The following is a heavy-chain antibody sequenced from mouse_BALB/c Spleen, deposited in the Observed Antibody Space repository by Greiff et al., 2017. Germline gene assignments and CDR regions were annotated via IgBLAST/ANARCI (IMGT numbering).Heavy chain of an antibody. CDR2: INPSTGYT. V-gene: IGHV1-7*01. CDR1: GYTFTSYW. J-gene: IGHJ4*01. D-gene: IGHD2-4*01. CDR3: ARDDYEGYYYAMDY. Sequence: VKLQESGAELAKPGASVKMSCKASGYTFTSYWMHWVKQRPGQGLEWIGYINPSTGYTEYNQKFKDKATLTADKSSSTAYMQLSSLTSEDSAVYYCARDDYEGYYYAMDYWGQGTSVTVSS.